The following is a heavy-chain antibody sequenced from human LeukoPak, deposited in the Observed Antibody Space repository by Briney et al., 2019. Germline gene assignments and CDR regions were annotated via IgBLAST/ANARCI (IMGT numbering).Heavy chain of an antibody. CDR3: ARGVAYYYDSSGPFDP. CDR2: INPSGGST. V-gene: IGHV1-46*01. D-gene: IGHD3-22*01. J-gene: IGHJ5*02. CDR1: GYTFTSYY. Sequence: ASVKVSCKASGYTFTSYYMHWVRQAPGQGLEWMGIINPSGGSTSYAQKFQGGVTMTRDMSTSTVYMELSSLRSEDTAVYYCARGVAYYYDSSGPFDPWGQGTLVTVSS.